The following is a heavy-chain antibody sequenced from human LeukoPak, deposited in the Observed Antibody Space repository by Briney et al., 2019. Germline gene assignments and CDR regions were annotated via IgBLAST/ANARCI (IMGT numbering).Heavy chain of an antibody. CDR1: GYSISSGYY. V-gene: IGHV4-38-2*02. Sequence: SETLSLTCTVSGYSISSGYYWGWIRQPPGKGLEWIGSIYHSGSTYYNPSLKSRVTISVDTSKNQFSLKLSPVTAADTAVYYCARVSEFVVGWGQGTLVTVSS. CDR3: ARVSEFVVG. D-gene: IGHD3-22*01. J-gene: IGHJ4*02. CDR2: IYHSGST.